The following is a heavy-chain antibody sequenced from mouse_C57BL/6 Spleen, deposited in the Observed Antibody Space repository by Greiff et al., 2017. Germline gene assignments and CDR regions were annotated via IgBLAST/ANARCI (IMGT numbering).Heavy chain of an antibody. J-gene: IGHJ3*01. CDR3: AREPDDGSREGWFAY. Sequence: VQLQQPGAELVMPGASVKLSCKASGYTFTSYWMHWVKQRPGQGLEWIGEIDPSDSYTNYNQKFKGKATLTVDKSSSTAYMQLSSLTSEDSAVYYCAREPDDGSREGWFAYWGQGTLVTVSA. CDR2: IDPSDSYT. CDR1: GYTFTSYW. V-gene: IGHV1-69*01. D-gene: IGHD1-1*01.